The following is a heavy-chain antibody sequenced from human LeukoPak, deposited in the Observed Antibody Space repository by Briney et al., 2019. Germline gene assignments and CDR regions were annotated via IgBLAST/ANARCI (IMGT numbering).Heavy chain of an antibody. J-gene: IGHJ4*02. CDR1: GFTFSNYA. CDR2: IVGNGVST. Sequence: PGGSLRLSCAASGFTFSNYAMTWVRQAPGKGLEWVSAIVGNGVSTYYADSVQGRFTISRDNSKNTLYLQMNSLRAEDTALYCCTKWGDYDGSTGYHDSDYWGQGTLVTASS. D-gene: IGHD3-9*01. CDR3: TKWGDYDGSTGYHDSDY. V-gene: IGHV3-23*01.